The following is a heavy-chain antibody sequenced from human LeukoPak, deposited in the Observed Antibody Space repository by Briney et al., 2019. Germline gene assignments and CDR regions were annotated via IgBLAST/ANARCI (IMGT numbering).Heavy chain of an antibody. J-gene: IGHJ4*02. V-gene: IGHV4-34*01. CDR1: GGSISSYY. D-gene: IGHD3-22*01. CDR3: AAHYYDSSGYFDFDY. CDR2: INHSGST. Sequence: SETLSLTCTVSGGSISSYYWSWIRQPPGKGLEWIGEINHSGSTNYNPSLKSRVTISVDTSKNQFSLKLSSVTAADTAVYYCAAHYYDSSGYFDFDYWGQGTLVTVSS.